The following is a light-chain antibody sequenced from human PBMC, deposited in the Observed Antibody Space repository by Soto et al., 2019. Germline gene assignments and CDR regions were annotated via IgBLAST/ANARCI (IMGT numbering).Light chain of an antibody. J-gene: IGLJ2*01. CDR3: AACDGSLRAVV. CDR1: RSNIGTYA. V-gene: IGLV1-44*01. CDR2: RNH. Sequence: QSALTQSPSASATPGQRVTISCSGGRSNIGTYAVNWYQQLPGTAPTLLIFRNHQRPSGVPDRFSGSKSGTSASLAISGHQSEDEADYYCAACDGSLRAVVSGGGTKLTVL.